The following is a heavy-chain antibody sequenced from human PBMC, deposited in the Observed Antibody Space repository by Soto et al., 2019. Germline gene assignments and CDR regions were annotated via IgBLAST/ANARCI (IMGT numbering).Heavy chain of an antibody. V-gene: IGHV3-66*01. D-gene: IGHD6-19*01. J-gene: IGHJ4*02. CDR3: ARSDPHSSGDRSYYFDY. CDR1: GFTVSSNY. Sequence: GGSLRLSCAASGFTVSSNYMSWVRQAPGKGLEWVSVIYSGGSTYYADSVKGRFTISRDNSKNTLYLQMNSLRAEDTAVYYCARSDPHSSGDRSYYFDYWGQGTLVTVSS. CDR2: IYSGGST.